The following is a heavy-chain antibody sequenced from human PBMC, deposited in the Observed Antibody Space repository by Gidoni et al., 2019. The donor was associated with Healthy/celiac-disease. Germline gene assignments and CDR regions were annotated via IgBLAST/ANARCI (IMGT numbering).Heavy chain of an antibody. CDR3: ASALGIYDFWSGYYPPGGGGMDV. CDR1: GGTFSSYA. CDR2: IIPILGIA. Sequence: QVQLVQSGAEVTKPGSSVKVSCKASGGTFSSYAISWVRQAPGQGLEWMGRIIPILGIANYAQKFQGRVTITADKSTSTAYMELSSLRSEDTAVYYCASALGIYDFWSGYYPPGGGGMDVWGQGTTVTVSS. J-gene: IGHJ6*02. D-gene: IGHD3-3*01. V-gene: IGHV1-69*09.